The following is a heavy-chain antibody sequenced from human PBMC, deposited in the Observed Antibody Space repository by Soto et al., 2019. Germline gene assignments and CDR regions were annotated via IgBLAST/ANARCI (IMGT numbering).Heavy chain of an antibody. CDR1: GYTFTNYG. CDR2: ISAYNGNT. CDR3: ARDGAAWDIAVVPYFDY. D-gene: IGHD2-2*01. Sequence: QVQLVQSGAEVKKPGASVKVSCKASGYTFTNYGFSWVRQAPGQGLEWLGWISAYNGNTKYADNRQGSDTMTTGTSTNTADVQLGSLTSGDTAVYYWARDGAAWDIAVVPYFDYWGQGALVTVSS. J-gene: IGHJ4*02. V-gene: IGHV1-18*01.